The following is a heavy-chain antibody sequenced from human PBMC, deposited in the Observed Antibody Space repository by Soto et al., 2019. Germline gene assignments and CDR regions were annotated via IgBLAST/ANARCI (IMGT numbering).Heavy chain of an antibody. V-gene: IGHV4-31*03. CDR2: IFYTYSGST. D-gene: IGHD6-6*01. CDR1: GASITSGHYY. CDR3: AREGGTAALHWFDP. J-gene: IGHJ5*02. Sequence: QVQLQESGPGLVKPSQTLSLTCTVSGASITSGHYYWSWVRHHPGKGLEWIGNIFYTYSGSTLYNPSLKSRVTISVDTSKNQFSLKLSSATAADTAVYYCAREGGTAALHWFDPWGQGTLVTVSS.